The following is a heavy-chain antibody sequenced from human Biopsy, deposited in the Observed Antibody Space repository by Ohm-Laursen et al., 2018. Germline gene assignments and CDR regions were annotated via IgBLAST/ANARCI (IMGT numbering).Heavy chain of an antibody. D-gene: IGHD4-17*01. CDR3: ARDPHEEGRDYGSYFDY. V-gene: IGHV1-18*01. CDR2: ISAYNGHT. Sequence: AASVKVSCKASGYPFITYGISWVRQAPGQGLEWMGWISAYNGHTKFARKFQDRVTMTTDTSTTTAYMDLRSLRSDDTAVYYCARDPHEEGRDYGSYFDYWGQGTLVTVSS. CDR1: GYPFITYG. J-gene: IGHJ4*02.